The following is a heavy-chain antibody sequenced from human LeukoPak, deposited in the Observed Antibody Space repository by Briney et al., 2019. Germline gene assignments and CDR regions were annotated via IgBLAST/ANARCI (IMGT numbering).Heavy chain of an antibody. CDR2: IYTSGST. J-gene: IGHJ5*02. CDR3: AREGGGLWFGELFYPDNWFDP. CDR1: GGSISSYY. D-gene: IGHD3-10*01. Sequence: PSETLSLTCTVSGGSISSYYWSWIRQPAGKGLEWIGRIYTSGSTNYNPSLKSRVTMSVDASKNQFSLKLSSVTAADTAVYYCAREGGGLWFGELFYPDNWFDPWGQGTLVTVSS. V-gene: IGHV4-4*07.